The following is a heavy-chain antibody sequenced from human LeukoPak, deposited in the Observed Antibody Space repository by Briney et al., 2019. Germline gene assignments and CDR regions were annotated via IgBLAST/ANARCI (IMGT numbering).Heavy chain of an antibody. Sequence: ASVKVSCKASGYTFTNYYMHWVRQAPGQGLEWMGIINPSGGSTRYAQKFQGRVTMTRDMSTSTVYMELSSLRSEDTAVYYCARSVWSGYQDGIDYWGQGTLVTVSS. V-gene: IGHV1-46*01. CDR3: ARSVWSGYQDGIDY. CDR2: INPSGGST. D-gene: IGHD3-3*01. J-gene: IGHJ4*02. CDR1: GYTFTNYY.